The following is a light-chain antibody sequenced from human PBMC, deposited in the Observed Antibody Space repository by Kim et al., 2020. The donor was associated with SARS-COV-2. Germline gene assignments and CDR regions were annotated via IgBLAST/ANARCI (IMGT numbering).Light chain of an antibody. J-gene: IGKJ2*01. CDR2: GAS. Sequence: LLPGERATLSCRASQSVSNNYLAWYQQKPGQAPRLLIYGASSRATGIPDRFSGSGSGTDFTLTISRLEPEDFAVYFCQQYGSSSYTFGQGTKLEI. V-gene: IGKV3-20*01. CDR1: QSVSNNY. CDR3: QQYGSSSYT.